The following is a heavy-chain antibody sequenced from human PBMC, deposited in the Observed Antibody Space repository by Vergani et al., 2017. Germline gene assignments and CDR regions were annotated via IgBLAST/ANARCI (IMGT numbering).Heavy chain of an antibody. CDR2: TSTDGRT. J-gene: IGHJ6*03. Sequence: QVQLQESGPGLVKPSQTLSLTCSVSGGAVNSGSNFWTWIRQPAGKGLEWIGRTSTDGRTNYNPSLKSRVTVSVDTSKTQISLRLTSVTAEDTAVYYCARETVVTSWDGYRFHYMEVWGKGTTVTVSS. V-gene: IGHV4-61*02. CDR3: ARETVVTSWDGYRFHYMEV. D-gene: IGHD3-16*02. CDR1: GGAVNSGSNF.